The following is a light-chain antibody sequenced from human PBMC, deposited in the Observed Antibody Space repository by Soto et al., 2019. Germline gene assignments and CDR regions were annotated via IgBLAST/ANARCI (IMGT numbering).Light chain of an antibody. Sequence: QSVLTQPPSVSAAPGQKVTISCSGSSSNIGNNFVSWYQHLPGTAPNLLIYDNNKRPSGIPDRFSGTKSGTSATLGITGLQTGDEAHYYCATWDSSLIAGVFGGGTKVTVL. CDR1: SSNIGNNF. CDR2: DNN. CDR3: ATWDSSLIAGV. J-gene: IGLJ2*01. V-gene: IGLV1-51*01.